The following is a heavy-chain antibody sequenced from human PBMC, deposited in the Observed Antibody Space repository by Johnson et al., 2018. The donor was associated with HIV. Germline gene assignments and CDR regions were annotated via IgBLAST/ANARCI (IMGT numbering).Heavy chain of an antibody. J-gene: IGHJ3*02. CDR3: ARGGATLLDAFYI. CDR2: INSDGSST. V-gene: IGHV3-74*01. D-gene: IGHD1-26*01. Sequence: VQLVESGGGLVQPGGSLRLSCAASGFTFSSYWMHWVRQAPGKGLVWVSRINSDGSSTSYADSVKGRFTISRDNSKNTLYLQMGSLRGEDMAVYYCARGGATLLDAFYIWGRGTMVTVSS. CDR1: GFTFSSYW.